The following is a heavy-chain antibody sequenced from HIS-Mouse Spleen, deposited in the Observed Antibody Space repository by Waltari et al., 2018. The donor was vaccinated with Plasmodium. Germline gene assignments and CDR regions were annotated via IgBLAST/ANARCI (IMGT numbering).Heavy chain of an antibody. CDR1: GIPCGSYS. D-gene: IGHD1-7*01. CDR2: ISSSSSYK. CDR3: ARDHNWNYDY. Sequence: EVQLVESGGGLVKPGGSVRLSCAASGIPCGSYSMNWVRQAPGKGLEWVSSISSSSSYKYYADSVKGRFTISRDNAKNSLYLQMNSLRAEDTAVYYCARDHNWNYDYWGQGTLVTVSS. J-gene: IGHJ4*02. V-gene: IGHV3-21*01.